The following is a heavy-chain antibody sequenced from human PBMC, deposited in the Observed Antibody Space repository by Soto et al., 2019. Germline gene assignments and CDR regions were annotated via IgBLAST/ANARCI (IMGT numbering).Heavy chain of an antibody. D-gene: IGHD2-2*01. Sequence: SETLSLTWTVSGGSISPGGYHWSWLRQHPGKGLEWIGYIYYSGSTYYNPSLKSRVTISVDTSKNQFSLKLSSVTAADTAVYYCARSSTSANYFDYWCQGTLVTVCS. J-gene: IGHJ4*02. V-gene: IGHV4-31*02. CDR2: IYYSGST. CDR3: ARSSTSANYFDY. CDR1: GGSISPGGYH.